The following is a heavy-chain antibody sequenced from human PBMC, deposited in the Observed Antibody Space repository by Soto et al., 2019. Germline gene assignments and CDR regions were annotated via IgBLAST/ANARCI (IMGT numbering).Heavy chain of an antibody. Sequence: GRSLRLSCAASGFTFSSYAMSWVRQAPGKGLEWVSAISGSGGSTYYADSVKGRFTISRDNSKNTLYLQMNSLRAEDTAVYYCAKVLIQLWLPAIPSGMDVWGQGTTVTVSS. J-gene: IGHJ6*02. CDR1: GFTFSSYA. V-gene: IGHV3-23*01. D-gene: IGHD5-18*01. CDR2: ISGSGGST. CDR3: AKVLIQLWLPAIPSGMDV.